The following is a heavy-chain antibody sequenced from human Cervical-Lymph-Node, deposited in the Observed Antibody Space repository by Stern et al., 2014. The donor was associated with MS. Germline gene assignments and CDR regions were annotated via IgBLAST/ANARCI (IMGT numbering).Heavy chain of an antibody. D-gene: IGHD1-26*01. CDR3: AKGGSGSYLD. J-gene: IGHJ4*02. V-gene: IGHV3-30*04. CDR2: ISYDGRDK. CDR1: GFVFRRYA. Sequence: VQLVESGGGVVQPGRALRLSCAASGFVFRRYALHWVRQAPGKVLDWVALISYDGRDKYYTDSVKGRFTVSRDNSNNTVDLEMNSLRLEDTAVYYCAKGGSGSYLDWGQGSLVTVSS.